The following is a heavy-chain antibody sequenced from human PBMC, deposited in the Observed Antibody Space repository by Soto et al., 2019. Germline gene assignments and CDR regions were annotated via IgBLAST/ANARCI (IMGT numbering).Heavy chain of an antibody. Sequence: QVQLVQSGAEVKQPGSSVKVSCKAAGGTFNRSAISWVRQAPGQGLEWMGGIIPFFNTANSAQKFQGRVTFTADDTTATVYMELSSLRADDTAIYYCARLTYLNTWPVFDYWGQGTLVTVSS. CDR2: IIPFFNTA. J-gene: IGHJ4*02. D-gene: IGHD1-20*01. CDR1: GGTFNRSA. CDR3: ARLTYLNTWPVFDY. V-gene: IGHV1-69*12.